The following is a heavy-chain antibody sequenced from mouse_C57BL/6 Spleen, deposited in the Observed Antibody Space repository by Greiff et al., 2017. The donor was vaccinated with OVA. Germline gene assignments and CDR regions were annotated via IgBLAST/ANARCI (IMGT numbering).Heavy chain of an antibody. D-gene: IGHD1-1*01. Sequence: EVKLMESGPGLVKPSQSLSLTCSVTGYSITSGYYWNWIRQFPGNKLEWMGYISYDGSNNYNPSLKNRISITRDTSKNQFFLKLNSVTTEDTATYYCARGLPVGYFDYWGQGTTLTVSS. J-gene: IGHJ2*01. CDR2: ISYDGSN. V-gene: IGHV3-6*01. CDR3: ARGLPVGYFDY. CDR1: GYSITSGYY.